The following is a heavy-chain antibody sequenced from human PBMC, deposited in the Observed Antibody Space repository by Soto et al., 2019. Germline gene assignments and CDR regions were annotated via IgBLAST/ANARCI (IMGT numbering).Heavy chain of an antibody. CDR3: ARDLWSAAAGLDY. CDR2: IIPIFGTA. CDR1: GGTFSSYA. V-gene: IGHV1-69*01. Sequence: QVQLVQSGAEVKKPGASVKVSCKASGGTFSSYAISWVRQAPGQGLEWMGGIIPIFGTANYAQKFQGRVTITADESTSTAYLVLSSLRSEDTAVYYCARDLWSAAAGLDYWGQGTLVTVSS. D-gene: IGHD6-13*01. J-gene: IGHJ4*02.